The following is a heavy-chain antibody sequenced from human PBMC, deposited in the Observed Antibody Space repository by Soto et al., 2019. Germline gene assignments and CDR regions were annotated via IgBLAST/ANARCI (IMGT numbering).Heavy chain of an antibody. CDR1: GYTFTSYY. CDR2: ISPSGDTT. J-gene: IGHJ5*02. Sequence: QVQLVQSGAEVKKPGASVKVSCKASGYTFTSYYMHWIRQAPGQGLEWMGIISPSGDTTRYAQKFQGRVTRTSDTSTSTVYMELSSLRSEDTAVYYCARAGSGGSCYSCWFDPWGQGTLVTVSS. V-gene: IGHV1-46*01. CDR3: ARAGSGGSCYSCWFDP. D-gene: IGHD2-15*01.